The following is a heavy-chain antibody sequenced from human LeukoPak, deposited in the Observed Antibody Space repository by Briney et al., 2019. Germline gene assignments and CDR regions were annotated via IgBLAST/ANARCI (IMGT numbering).Heavy chain of an antibody. J-gene: IGHJ6*03. D-gene: IGHD2-8*01. CDR2: ISSSSSTI. CDR1: GFTFSSYS. CDR3: ASDLVDCINGVCPDYYYYYYMVV. Sequence: GGSLRLSCAASGFTFSSYSMNWVRQAPGKGLEWVSYISSSSSTIYYADSVKGRFTISRDDAKNSLYLQMNSLRAEDTAVYYCASDLVDCINGVCPDYYYYYYMVVWGKGTTVTVSS. V-gene: IGHV3-48*04.